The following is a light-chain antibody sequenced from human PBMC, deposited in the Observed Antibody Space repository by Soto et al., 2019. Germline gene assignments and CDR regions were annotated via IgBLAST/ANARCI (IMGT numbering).Light chain of an antibody. J-gene: IGKJ1*01. CDR2: AAS. CDR3: QQYNSYSSWT. Sequence: DIQMTQSPSSLSASVGDRVTITCRASQSISSYLNWYQQKPGKAPKLLIYAASSLQSGVPSRFSGSGSGTEFTLTISSLQTDDFATYYCQQYNSYSSWTFGQGTKVDI. CDR1: QSISSY. V-gene: IGKV1-5*01.